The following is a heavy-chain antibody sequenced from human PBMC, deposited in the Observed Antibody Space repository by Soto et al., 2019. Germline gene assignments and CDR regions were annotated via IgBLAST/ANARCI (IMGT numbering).Heavy chain of an antibody. CDR2: ISYDGSNK. Sequence: PGGSLRLSCAASGFTFSSYGMHWVRQAPGKGLEWVAVISYDGSNKYYADSVKGRFTISRDNSKNTLYLQMNSLRAEGMAVYYCAKDLQRDYLAPYYYYGMDVWGQGTTVTVSS. CDR3: AKDLQRDYLAPYYYYGMDV. D-gene: IGHD4-17*01. J-gene: IGHJ6*02. CDR1: GFTFSSYG. V-gene: IGHV3-30*18.